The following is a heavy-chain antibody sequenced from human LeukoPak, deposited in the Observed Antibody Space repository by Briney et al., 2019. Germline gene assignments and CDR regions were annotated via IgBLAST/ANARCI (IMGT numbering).Heavy chain of an antibody. CDR1: GGSISSYY. CDR3: ARDLAAAWFDP. J-gene: IGHJ5*02. Sequence: PSETLSLTCTVSGGSISSYYWSRIRQPPGKGLEWIGYIYYSGNTNYNPSLKSRVTISVDTSKNQFSLKLSSVTAADTAVYYCARDLAAAWFDPWGQGTLVTVSS. V-gene: IGHV4-59*01. D-gene: IGHD6-13*01. CDR2: IYYSGNT.